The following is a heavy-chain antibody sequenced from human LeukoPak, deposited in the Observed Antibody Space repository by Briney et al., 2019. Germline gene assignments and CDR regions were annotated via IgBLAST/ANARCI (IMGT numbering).Heavy chain of an antibody. CDR2: VYNTGST. D-gene: IGHD5-12*01. CDR1: GGSISSYY. Sequence: SETLSLTCTVSGGSISSYYWSWIRQPPGKGLEWIGYVYNTGSTNYNPSLKSRVTISVDTSKNQFSLKLSSVTAADTAVYYCARHSDKGGYSPLDYWGRGTLVTVSS. V-gene: IGHV4-59*08. CDR3: ARHSDKGGYSPLDY. J-gene: IGHJ4*02.